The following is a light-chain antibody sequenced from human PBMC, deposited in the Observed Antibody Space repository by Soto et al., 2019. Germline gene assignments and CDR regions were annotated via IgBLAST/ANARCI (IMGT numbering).Light chain of an antibody. CDR2: GAS. CDR1: QSVSSN. Sequence: EIVMTQSPATLSVSPGERATLSCRASQSVSSNLAWYQQKPGQAPRLLIYGASTRATGIPDRFIGSGSGTDFTLTITRLEPEDFALYYCQQYGSSPWTFGQGTKVDIK. J-gene: IGKJ1*01. V-gene: IGKV3D-15*02. CDR3: QQYGSSPWT.